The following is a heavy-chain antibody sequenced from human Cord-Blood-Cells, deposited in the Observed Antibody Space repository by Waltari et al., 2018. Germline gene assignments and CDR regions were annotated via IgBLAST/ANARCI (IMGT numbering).Heavy chain of an antibody. CDR1: GFTFTSSA. V-gene: IGHV1-58*01. CDR2: IVVGSGNT. Sequence: QMQLVQSGPEVKKPGTSVKVSCKASGFTFTSSAVQWVRQARGQRLEWIGWIVVGSGNTNYAQKFQERVTITRDMSTSTAYMELSSLRSEDTAVYYCARDRFSTGVYDYWGQGTLVTVSS. D-gene: IGHD3-3*01. J-gene: IGHJ4*02. CDR3: ARDRFSTGVYDY.